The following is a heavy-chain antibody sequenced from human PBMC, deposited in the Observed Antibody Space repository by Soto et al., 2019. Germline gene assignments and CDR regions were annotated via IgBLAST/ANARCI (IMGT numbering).Heavy chain of an antibody. CDR3: ASLDYYDSSGYYPFDY. Sequence: SVKVSCKASGGTFSSYAISWVRQAPGQGLEWMGGIIPIFGTAIYAQKFQGRVTMTEDTSTDTAYMELSSLRSEDTAVYYCASLDYYDSSGYYPFDYWGQGTLVTVSS. CDR2: IIPIFGTA. D-gene: IGHD3-22*01. V-gene: IGHV1-69*06. J-gene: IGHJ4*02. CDR1: GGTFSSYA.